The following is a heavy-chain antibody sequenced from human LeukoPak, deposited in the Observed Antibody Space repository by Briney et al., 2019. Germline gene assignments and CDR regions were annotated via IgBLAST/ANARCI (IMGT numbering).Heavy chain of an antibody. D-gene: IGHD3-3*01. CDR1: GGSVSSSSYY. CDR2: IYYSGST. CDR3: ASRSDFWSGYTIDY. Sequence: PSETLSLTCTVYGGSVSSSSYYWGWIRQPPGKGLEWIGSIYYSGSTYYNSSLKSRVTVSVDTSRHQFPLQLSSVTAADTAVYYCASRSDFWSGYTIDYWGQGTLVTVSS. J-gene: IGHJ4*02. V-gene: IGHV4-39*01.